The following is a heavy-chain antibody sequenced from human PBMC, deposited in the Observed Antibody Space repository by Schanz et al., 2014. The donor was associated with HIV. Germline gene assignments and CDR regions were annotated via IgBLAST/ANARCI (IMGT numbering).Heavy chain of an antibody. Sequence: QVQLVESGGGVVQPGGSLRLSCAASGFSFSTYGIHWVRQAPGKGLEWVTLISYDGINKYYADSVKGRFTISRDNSKNTLYVQINSLRIDDTAVYYCAKDGGSRGRRRGMDVWGQGTTVTVSS. CDR2: ISYDGINK. D-gene: IGHD3-16*01. CDR3: AKDGGSRGRRRGMDV. CDR1: GFSFSTYG. V-gene: IGHV3-30*18. J-gene: IGHJ6*02.